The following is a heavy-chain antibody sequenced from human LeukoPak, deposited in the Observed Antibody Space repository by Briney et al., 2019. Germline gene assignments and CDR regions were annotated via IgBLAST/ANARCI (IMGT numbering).Heavy chain of an antibody. CDR2: INHSGST. D-gene: IGHD3-10*01. CDR1: GGSFSGYY. CDR3: ARDFYGSGSYQRGNWFDP. V-gene: IGHV4-34*01. Sequence: SETLSLTCAVYGGSFSGYYWSWIRQPPGKGLEWIGEINHSGSTNYNPSLKSRVTISVDTSKNQFSLKLSSVTAADTAVYYCARDFYGSGSYQRGNWFDPWGQGTLVTVSS. J-gene: IGHJ5*02.